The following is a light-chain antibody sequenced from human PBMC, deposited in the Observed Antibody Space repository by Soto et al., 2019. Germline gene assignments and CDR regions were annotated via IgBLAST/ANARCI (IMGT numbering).Light chain of an antibody. J-gene: IGKJ1*01. CDR1: QTINRW. CDR2: MAS. CDR3: QQYLSYPWT. V-gene: IGKV1-5*03. Sequence: DIQMTQSPSTLSASVGDTVIITCRASQTINRWLAWYQQKSGKAPKVLIYMASNLERGAPSRFSGRGSGTEFTLTISNLQPDDFATYYCQQYLSYPWTFGQGTKVEIK.